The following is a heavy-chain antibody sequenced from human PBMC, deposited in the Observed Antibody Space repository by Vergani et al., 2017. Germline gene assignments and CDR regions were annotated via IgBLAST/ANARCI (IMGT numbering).Heavy chain of an antibody. CDR2: IYYDGSNA. V-gene: IGHV3-33*01. J-gene: IGHJ6*03. CDR1: RSTFKTYS. D-gene: IGHD2-2*02. CDR3: ARDQVPAAIRLNVGNYMDV. Sequence: QGQLVESGGGIVQPGRSLTLSCVASRSTFKTYSMHWVRQAPGKGLEWVGLIYYDGSNAYYADSVKGRFTISRDNSKNTLYLQMSSLRAEDRAVYYCARDQVPAAIRLNVGNYMDVWGKGTTVIVSS.